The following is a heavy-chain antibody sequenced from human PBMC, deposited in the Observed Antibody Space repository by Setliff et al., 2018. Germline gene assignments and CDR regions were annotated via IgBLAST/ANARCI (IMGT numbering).Heavy chain of an antibody. CDR2: ISAHNGNT. CDR1: GYTFISYG. V-gene: IGHV1-18*01. Sequence: ASVKVSCKASGYTFISYGISWVRQAPGQGLEWMGWISAHNGNTNYAQKLQGRVTMTTDTSTATVFMELRSLRSDDTAVYYCARYVHFANHFDYWDQGTLVTVSS. J-gene: IGHJ4*02. D-gene: IGHD3-10*02. CDR3: ARYVHFANHFDY.